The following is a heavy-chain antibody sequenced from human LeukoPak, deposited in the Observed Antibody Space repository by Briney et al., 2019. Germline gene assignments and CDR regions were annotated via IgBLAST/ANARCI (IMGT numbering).Heavy chain of an antibody. CDR1: GGSFSGYY. Sequence: SETLSLTCAVYGGSFSGYYWSWIRQPPGKGLEWIGEINHSGSTNYNPSLKSRVTIPVDTSKNQFSLKLTSLTAADTAVYYCARGQWLDNDWGQGTQVTVSS. J-gene: IGHJ4*02. D-gene: IGHD6-19*01. CDR2: INHSGST. V-gene: IGHV4-34*01. CDR3: ARGQWLDND.